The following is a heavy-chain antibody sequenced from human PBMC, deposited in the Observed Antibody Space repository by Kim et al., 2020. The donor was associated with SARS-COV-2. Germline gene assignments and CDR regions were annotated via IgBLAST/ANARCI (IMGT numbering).Heavy chain of an antibody. CDR2: IYDSGST. CDR3: VAYYDMGFDP. J-gene: IGHJ5*02. CDR1: GGSISIISYY. V-gene: IGHV4-39*01. D-gene: IGHD3-16*01. Sequence: SETLSLTCTVSGGSISIISYYWGWVRQPPGKGLEWIGSIYDSGSTYYNPSLKSRATISADTSKNQFSLNLSSVTVADTAIYYCVAYYDMGFDPWGQGNLV.